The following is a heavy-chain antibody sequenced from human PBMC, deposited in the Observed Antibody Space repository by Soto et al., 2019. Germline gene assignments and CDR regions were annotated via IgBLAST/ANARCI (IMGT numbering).Heavy chain of an antibody. Sequence: SWYNFVSLCIGRVRQITRKGLEWMRIIYPGDSDTRTSPSFQGQVSVSADKSISTAYLQWSSLKASDTAMYYCARLARTVLGTINPSPSGYFDYWGQGTLVTVSS. CDR1: WYNFVSLC. CDR3: ARLARTVLGTINPSPSGYFDY. V-gene: IGHV5-51*01. J-gene: IGHJ4*02. D-gene: IGHD1-7*01. CDR2: IYPGDSDT.